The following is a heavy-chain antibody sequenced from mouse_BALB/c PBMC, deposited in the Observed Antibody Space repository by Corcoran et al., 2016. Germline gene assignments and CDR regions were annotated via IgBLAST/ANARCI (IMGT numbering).Heavy chain of an antibody. CDR1: GYTFSSYW. CDR2: ILPGSGST. D-gene: IGHD6-1*01. Sequence: QVQLQQSGAELMKPGASVKISCKATGYTFSSYWIEWVKQRPGHGLEWIGEILPGSGSTNYNEKFKGKATFTADTSSNTAYMQRSSLTSEDSAVYYCARGLEGNYAMDYWGQGTSVTVSS. CDR3: ARGLEGNYAMDY. J-gene: IGHJ4*01. V-gene: IGHV1-9*01.